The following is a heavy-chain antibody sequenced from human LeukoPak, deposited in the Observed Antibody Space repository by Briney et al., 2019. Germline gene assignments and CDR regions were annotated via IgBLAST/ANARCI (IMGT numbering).Heavy chain of an antibody. V-gene: IGHV5-51*01. J-gene: IGHJ4*02. Sequence: GESLKISCKGSGYSFTSDWIGWVRQMPGKGLEWMGIIYPGDSDTSYSPSFQGQVTISADKSTSTAYLQWISLKASDTAMYYCERHKSSSSRRLDCWGQGTLVTVSS. CDR1: GYSFTSDW. CDR2: IYPGDSDT. D-gene: IGHD6-6*01. CDR3: ERHKSSSSRRLDC.